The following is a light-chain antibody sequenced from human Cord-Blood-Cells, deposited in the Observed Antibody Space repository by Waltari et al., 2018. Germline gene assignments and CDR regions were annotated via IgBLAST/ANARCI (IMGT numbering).Light chain of an antibody. Sequence: QSALTQPRSVSGSPGQSVTISCTGTSSDVGVYNYVSWYQQPPGKAPKLMIYDVSKRPSGVPDRFSGSKSGNTASLTISGLQAEDEADYYCCSYAGSYTVVFGGGTKLTVL. CDR3: CSYAGSYTVV. V-gene: IGLV2-11*01. CDR1: SSDVGVYNY. J-gene: IGLJ2*01. CDR2: DVS.